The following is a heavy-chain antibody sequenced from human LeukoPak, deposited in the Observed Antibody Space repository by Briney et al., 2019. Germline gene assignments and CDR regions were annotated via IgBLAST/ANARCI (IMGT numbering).Heavy chain of an antibody. CDR1: GYAFTSYY. J-gene: IGHJ5*02. Sequence: ASVKVSCKASGYAFTSYYIHWVRQAPGQGLEWMGIINPSGGSTTYAQKLQGRVTMTTDTSTSTAYMELRSLRSDDTAVYYCARDPPGWFDPWGQGTLVTVSS. CDR2: INPSGGST. V-gene: IGHV1-46*01. CDR3: ARDPPGWFDP.